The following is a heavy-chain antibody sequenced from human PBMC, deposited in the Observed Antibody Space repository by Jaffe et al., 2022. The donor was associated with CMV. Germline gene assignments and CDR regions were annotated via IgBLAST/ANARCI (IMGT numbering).Heavy chain of an antibody. D-gene: IGHD3-10*01. V-gene: IGHV3-23*04. CDR3: AKYPRDVVRGVITVAVDV. CDR2: ISGSGGST. Sequence: EVQLVESGGGLVQPGGSLRLSCAASGFTFSSYAMSWVRQAPGKGLEWVSAISGSGGSTYYADSVKGRFTISRDNSKNTLYLQMNSLRAEDTAVYYCAKYPRDVVRGVITVAVDVWGKGTTVTVSS. CDR1: GFTFSSYA. J-gene: IGHJ6*04.